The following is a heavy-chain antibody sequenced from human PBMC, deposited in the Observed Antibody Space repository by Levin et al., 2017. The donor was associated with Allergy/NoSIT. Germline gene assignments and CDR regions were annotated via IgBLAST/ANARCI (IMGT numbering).Heavy chain of an antibody. D-gene: IGHD1-1*01. Sequence: RSGGSLRLSCAASGFTFSNAWMSWVRQAPGKGLEWVGRIKSKTDGGTTDYAAPVKGRFTISRDDSKNTLYLQMNSLKTEDTAVYYCTTTDPTAGALYNPRRSVGYYYYGMDVWGQGTTVTVSS. CDR3: TTTDPTAGALYNPRRSVGYYYYGMDV. CDR1: GFTFSNAW. V-gene: IGHV3-15*01. J-gene: IGHJ6*02. CDR2: IKSKTDGGTT.